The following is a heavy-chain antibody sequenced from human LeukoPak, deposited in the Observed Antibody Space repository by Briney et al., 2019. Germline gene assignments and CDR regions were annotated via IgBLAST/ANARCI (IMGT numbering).Heavy chain of an antibody. D-gene: IGHD4-23*01. J-gene: IGHJ4*02. V-gene: IGHV3-23*01. CDR3: AKGGKTTVVKGGAYFDY. CDR2: ISASGGST. CDR1: GFTFSSYA. Sequence: GGSLRLSCAACGFTFSSYAMSWVRQAPGKGLEWVSAISASGGSTYFADSVKGRFTISRDNSKNTLYLQMNSLRAEDTAVYYCAKGGKTTVVKGGAYFDYWGQGTLVTVSS.